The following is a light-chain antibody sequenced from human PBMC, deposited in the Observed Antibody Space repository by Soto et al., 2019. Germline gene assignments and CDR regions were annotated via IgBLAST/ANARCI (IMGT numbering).Light chain of an antibody. CDR2: HAS. CDR1: QTVSSW. V-gene: IGKV1-5*01. CDR3: QQYNSPLWT. Sequence: DIPMTQSPSTLSASVGDRVTITCRASQTVSSWLAWYQQKPGKAPNLLIYHASTLESGVPSRFSGSGSGTEFTLTISSLQTDDFATYYCQQYNSPLWTFGQGPKVEIK. J-gene: IGKJ1*01.